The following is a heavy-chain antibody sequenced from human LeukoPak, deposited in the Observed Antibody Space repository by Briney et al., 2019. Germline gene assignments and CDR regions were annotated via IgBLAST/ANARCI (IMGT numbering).Heavy chain of an antibody. V-gene: IGHV5-51*01. J-gene: IGHJ4*02. CDR1: GYSFATYW. CDR2: IYPRDSDT. Sequence: GESLKISCNGSGYSFATYWIAWVRQMPGKGLEWMGDIYPRDSDTKYSLSFQGQVTISADTSLSTAYLQWSSLQSSDSAIYFCARRHSYRTASSCYLYLDTWGQGTLVTVSS. D-gene: IGHD3-16*02. CDR3: ARRHSYRTASSCYLYLDT.